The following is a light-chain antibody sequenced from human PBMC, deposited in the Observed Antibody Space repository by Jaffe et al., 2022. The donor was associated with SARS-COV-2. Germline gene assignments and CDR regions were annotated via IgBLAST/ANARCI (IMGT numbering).Light chain of an antibody. CDR2: EVS. Sequence: QSALTQPASVSGSPGQSITISCTGTSSDVGAYNYVSWYQHHPGKAPKLMIYEVSNRPSGVSNRFSGSKSGNTASLTISGLQTEDEADYYCSSYTTTKTAVFGTGTTVTVL. CDR3: SSYTTTKTAV. V-gene: IGLV2-14*01. CDR1: SSDVGAYNY. J-gene: IGLJ1*01.